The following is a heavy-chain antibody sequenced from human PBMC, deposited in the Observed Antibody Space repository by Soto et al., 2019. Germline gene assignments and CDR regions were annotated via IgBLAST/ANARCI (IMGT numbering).Heavy chain of an antibody. Sequence: EVQLLESGGGLVQPGGSLRLSCVASGFTFSRYVMSWVRQAPGKGLEWVSTINSNGDSTYYADSVKGRFTISRDNSKISLYLQMKSLRAEDTAVYYCARVPDLDYCSRTSRLYYFDYWGQGALVTVSS. V-gene: IGHV3-23*01. D-gene: IGHD2-2*01. CDR2: INSNGDST. CDR3: ARVPDLDYCSRTSRLYYFDY. J-gene: IGHJ4*02. CDR1: GFTFSRYV.